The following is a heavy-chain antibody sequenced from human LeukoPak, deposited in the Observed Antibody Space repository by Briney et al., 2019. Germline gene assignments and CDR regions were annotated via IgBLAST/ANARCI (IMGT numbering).Heavy chain of an antibody. CDR1: GVTFDDYW. D-gene: IGHD2-15*01. CDR2: IKHDGSED. CDR3: ARDQTPFY. Sequence: GRTLRLSCAVSGVTFDDYWMTWVRQAPGKGLEWVANIKHDGSEDYYLDSVKGRFTISRDNAKSSMWLQMNSLRDEDTAVYYCARDQTPFYWGQGALVTVSS. J-gene: IGHJ4*02. V-gene: IGHV3-7*01.